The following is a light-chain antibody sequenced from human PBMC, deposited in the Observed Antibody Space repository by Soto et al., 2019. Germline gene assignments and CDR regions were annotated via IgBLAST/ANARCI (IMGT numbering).Light chain of an antibody. CDR1: NIGSKN. Sequence: SYERTQPLSVSVALGQTARMTCGGNNIGSKNVHWYQQKPGQAPVLVIYRDSYRPSGIPERFSGSNSGNTATLTISRAQAGDEADYYCQVWDSSTAVFGGGTKLTVL. CDR3: QVWDSSTAV. CDR2: RDS. J-gene: IGLJ3*02. V-gene: IGLV3-9*01.